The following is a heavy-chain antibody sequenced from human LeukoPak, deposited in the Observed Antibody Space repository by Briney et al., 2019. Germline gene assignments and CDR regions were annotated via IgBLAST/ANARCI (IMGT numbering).Heavy chain of an antibody. Sequence: VASVRVSCKASGGTFSSYAISWVRQSPGQGLEWMGWVNPNSGGTNYAQKFQGRVTMTRDTSISTAYMELSRLRSDDTAVYYCARRWSIVCYYGSGSYFGYWGQGTLVTVSS. CDR3: ARRWSIVCYYGSGSYFGY. J-gene: IGHJ4*02. CDR1: GGTFSSYA. V-gene: IGHV1-2*02. D-gene: IGHD3-10*01. CDR2: VNPNSGGT.